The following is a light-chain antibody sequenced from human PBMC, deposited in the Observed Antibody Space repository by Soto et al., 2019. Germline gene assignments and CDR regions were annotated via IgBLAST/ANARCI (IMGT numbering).Light chain of an antibody. Sequence: EIVIPQSPATVSVAREERSTVSCSASQSVSSSYLAWYQQKPGQAPRLLIYGASTRVTGIPARFSGSGSGTEFTLTISSLQSEDFAVYYCQQYNNWPRTFGQVTKVAIK. CDR3: QQYNNWPRT. CDR2: GAS. CDR1: QSVSSSY. J-gene: IGKJ1*01. V-gene: IGKV3-15*01.